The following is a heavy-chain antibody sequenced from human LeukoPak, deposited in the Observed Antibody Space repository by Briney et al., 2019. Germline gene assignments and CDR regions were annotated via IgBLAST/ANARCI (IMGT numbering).Heavy chain of an antibody. D-gene: IGHD1-26*01. CDR2: IYYSGST. CDR3: ASIALVGATSRGY. Sequence: SETLSLTCTVSGGSISSSSYYWGWIRQPPGKGLEWIGSIYYSGSTYYNPSLKSRVTISVDTSKNQFSLKLSSVTAADTAVYYCASIALVGATSRGYWGQGTLVTVSS. V-gene: IGHV4-39*07. CDR1: GGSISSSSYY. J-gene: IGHJ4*02.